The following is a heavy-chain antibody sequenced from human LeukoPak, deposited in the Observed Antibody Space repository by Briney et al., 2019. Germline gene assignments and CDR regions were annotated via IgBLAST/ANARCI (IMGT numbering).Heavy chain of an antibody. CDR3: ASASSSYFDY. Sequence: GGSLRLSCAASEFSVGSNYMTWVRQTPGKGLEWVSLIYSGGSTYYADSVKGRFTISRDNSKNTLYLQMNSLRAEDTAVYYCASASSSYFDYWGQGTLVTVSS. D-gene: IGHD3-10*01. CDR2: IYSGGST. CDR1: EFSVGSNY. J-gene: IGHJ4*02. V-gene: IGHV3-66*01.